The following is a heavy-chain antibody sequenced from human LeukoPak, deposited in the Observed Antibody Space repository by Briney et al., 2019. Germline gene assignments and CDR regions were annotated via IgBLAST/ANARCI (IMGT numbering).Heavy chain of an antibody. Sequence: GGSLRLSCAASGFTFSDSYMSWIRQTPGKGLEWVSTINANSGTTSYAASVRGRFTISRDNSKNTLYLQLNTLRADDTATYYCAKPISGGLAVTADWFHPWGQGTLVVVSS. CDR2: INANSGTT. D-gene: IGHD6-19*01. J-gene: IGHJ5*01. CDR3: AKPISGGLAVTADWFHP. CDR1: GFTFSDSY. V-gene: IGHV3-23*01.